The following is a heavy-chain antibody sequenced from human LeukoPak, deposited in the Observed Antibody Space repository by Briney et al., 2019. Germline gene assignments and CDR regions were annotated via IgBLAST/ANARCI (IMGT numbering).Heavy chain of an antibody. CDR3: ARLLVGSLDY. CDR2: IYYSGST. Sequence: SETLSLTCTVSGGAISSSSYYWGWIRQPPGKGLEWGGSIYYSGSTYYNPSLKSRVTISVDTSKYQFSLKLSSVTAADTAVYYCARLLVGSLDYWGQGTLVTVSS. J-gene: IGHJ4*02. V-gene: IGHV4-39*01. D-gene: IGHD3-10*01. CDR1: GGAISSSSYY.